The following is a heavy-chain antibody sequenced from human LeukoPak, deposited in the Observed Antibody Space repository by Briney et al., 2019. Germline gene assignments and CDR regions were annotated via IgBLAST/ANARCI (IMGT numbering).Heavy chain of an antibody. CDR2: INPNINGT. CDR3: ARGPGAINYYYYYMDV. D-gene: IGHD3-10*01. Sequence: ASVKVSCKASGYTFTGYYIHWVRQAPGQGLEWMGWINPNINGTNYAQKFQGRVTMTRDTSISTAYMELSRLRSDDTAVYYCARGPGAINYYYYYMDVWGKGTTVTVSS. V-gene: IGHV1-2*02. J-gene: IGHJ6*03. CDR1: GYTFTGYY.